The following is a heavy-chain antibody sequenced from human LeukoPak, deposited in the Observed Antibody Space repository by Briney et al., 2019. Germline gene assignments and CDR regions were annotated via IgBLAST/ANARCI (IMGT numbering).Heavy chain of an antibody. Sequence: SETLSLTCTVSGGSIRSGDFYWSWIRQPPGKGLEWIGYIYYSGSTNYKPSLKSRVTISVDTSKNQFSLKLSSVTAADTAVYYCARDDRNYYYYGMDVWGQGTTVTVSS. V-gene: IGHV4-30-4*02. J-gene: IGHJ6*02. D-gene: IGHD1-14*01. CDR2: IYYSGST. CDR3: ARDDRNYYYYGMDV. CDR1: GGSIRSGDFY.